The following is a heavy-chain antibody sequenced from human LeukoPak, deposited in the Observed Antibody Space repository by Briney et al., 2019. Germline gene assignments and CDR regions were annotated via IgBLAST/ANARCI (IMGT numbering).Heavy chain of an antibody. V-gene: IGHV2-5*01. CDR2: IYWNGEE. J-gene: IGHJ4*02. CDR3: AHFVGGGNCPLLDY. D-gene: IGHD2-21*01. Sequence: SAPTLVKPTQTLRLTCTLSGFSLSTSGVGVGWIREPHGQSLECRALIYWNGEERYSPSLESRFTITKDTSKNQVVLTMTNMDPIDTATYFCAHFVGGGNCPLLDYCGQGTLVTVSS. CDR1: GFSLSTSGVG.